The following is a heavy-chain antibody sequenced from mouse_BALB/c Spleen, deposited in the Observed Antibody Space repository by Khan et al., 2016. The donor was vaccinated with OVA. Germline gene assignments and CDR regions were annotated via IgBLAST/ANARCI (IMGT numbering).Heavy chain of an antibody. CDR3: AGSEYLARY. CDR2: IWAGGST. D-gene: IGHD3-3*01. CDR1: GYSLTRYG. V-gene: IGHV2-9*02. Sequence: QVQLQQSGPGLVAPSQTVYITCTVYGYSLTRYGVHWVRQTPGKGLEWLGLIWAGGSTNYNWALMSRLSLCIENSQSLVFLRMNSLQTDDTALYYCAGSEYLARYWGQGTTLTVSS. J-gene: IGHJ2*01.